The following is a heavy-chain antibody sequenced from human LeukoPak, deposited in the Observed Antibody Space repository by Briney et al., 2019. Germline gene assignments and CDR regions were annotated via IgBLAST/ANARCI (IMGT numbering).Heavy chain of an antibody. V-gene: IGHV4-59*01. CDR2: IYYSGST. Sequence: SETLSLTCAVYGGSFSGYYWSWIRQPPGKGLEWIGYIYYSGSTNYNPSLKSRVTISVDTSKNQFSLKLSSVTAADTAVYYCARAVGQRGVLLWFGELFGRWGQGTLVTVSS. J-gene: IGHJ4*02. CDR1: GGSFSGYY. CDR3: ARAVGQRGVLLWFGELFGR. D-gene: IGHD3-10*01.